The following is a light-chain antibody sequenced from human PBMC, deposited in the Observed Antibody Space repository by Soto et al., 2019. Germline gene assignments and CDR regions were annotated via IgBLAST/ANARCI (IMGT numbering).Light chain of an antibody. Sequence: QSALTQPASVSGSPGQSITISCTGTSSDVGGYNYVSWYQQHPDKAPKLMIYEVTNRPSGVSFRFSGSKSGNTASLTISGLQHEDEADYYCSSYTSTSTLYVFGTGTKLTVL. J-gene: IGLJ1*01. V-gene: IGLV2-14*01. CDR3: SSYTSTSTLYV. CDR1: SSDVGGYNY. CDR2: EVT.